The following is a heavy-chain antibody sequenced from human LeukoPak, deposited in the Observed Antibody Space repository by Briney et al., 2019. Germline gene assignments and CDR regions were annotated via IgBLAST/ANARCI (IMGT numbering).Heavy chain of an antibody. J-gene: IGHJ4*02. Sequence: GASVKVSCKASGFTFTSSAMQWVRQARGQRLEWIGWIVVGSGNTNYAQKLQGRVTMTTDTSTSTAYMELRSLRSDDTAVYYCARDGYNLPFDYWGQGTLVTVSS. D-gene: IGHD5-12*01. CDR1: GFTFTSSA. V-gene: IGHV1-58*02. CDR2: IVVGSGNT. CDR3: ARDGYNLPFDY.